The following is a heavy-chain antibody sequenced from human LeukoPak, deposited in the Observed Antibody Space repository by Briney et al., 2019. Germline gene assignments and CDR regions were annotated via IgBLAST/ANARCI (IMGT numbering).Heavy chain of an antibody. CDR3: ARVKGDYAGWRAFDI. D-gene: IGHD4-23*01. CDR1: GFTFDDYG. V-gene: IGHV3-20*04. CDR2: INWNGCST. Sequence: PGGSLRLSCAASGFTFDDYGMSWVRQAPGKGLEWVSGINWNGCSTGYADSVKGRFTISRDNAKNSLYLQMNSLRAEDTALYYCARVKGDYAGWRAFDIWGQGTMVTVSS. J-gene: IGHJ3*02.